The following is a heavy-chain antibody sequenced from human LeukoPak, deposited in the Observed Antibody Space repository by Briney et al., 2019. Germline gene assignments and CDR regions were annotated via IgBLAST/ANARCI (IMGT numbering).Heavy chain of an antibody. V-gene: IGHV1-69*04. Sequence: SVKVSCKASGGTFSSYTISWVRQAPGQGLEWMGRIIPILGIANYAQKFQGRVTITADKSTSTAYMELSSLRSEDTAVYYCARDLDGAAAGTGAFDIRGQGTMVTVSS. J-gene: IGHJ3*02. CDR1: GGTFSSYT. CDR2: IIPILGIA. CDR3: ARDLDGAAAGTGAFDI. D-gene: IGHD6-13*01.